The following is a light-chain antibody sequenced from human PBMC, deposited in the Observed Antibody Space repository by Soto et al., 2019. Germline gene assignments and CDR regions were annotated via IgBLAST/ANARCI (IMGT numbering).Light chain of an antibody. Sequence: EIVLTQSPATLPLSPGERATLSCRASQSVSSYLAWYQQKPGLAPRLLIYDASNRATGIPARFSGSGSGTDFTLTITSLEPEDFAVYYCQQRSNWPRTFGQGTKVDIK. J-gene: IGKJ1*01. CDR1: QSVSSY. V-gene: IGKV3-11*01. CDR3: QQRSNWPRT. CDR2: DAS.